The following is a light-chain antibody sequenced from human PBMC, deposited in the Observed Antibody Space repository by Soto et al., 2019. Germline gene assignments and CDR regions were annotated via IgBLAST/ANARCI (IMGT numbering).Light chain of an antibody. V-gene: IGKV3-15*01. Sequence: ETVMTQSPVTLSVSPGDTATLSCRASQRVSSHLAWYQQKPGQAPRLLIYAASTRATGIPVRFSGSGSETEFTLTIRSLQSEDFALYYCHQYNNWPWTVGQGTKVEIK. CDR2: AAS. J-gene: IGKJ1*01. CDR3: HQYNNWPWT. CDR1: QRVSSH.